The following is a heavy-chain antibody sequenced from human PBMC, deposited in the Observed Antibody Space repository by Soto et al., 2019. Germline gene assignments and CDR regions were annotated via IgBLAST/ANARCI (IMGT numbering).Heavy chain of an antibody. Sequence: PSETLSLTCNISGGPISSFYWNWIRQPAGKGLEWIGRIYRNGYTDYNPSLNGRVTMSVDTSKNQFSLKLRSVTAADTAVYYCVRHGTKTLRDWFDPWGQGMSVTVSS. J-gene: IGHJ5*02. D-gene: IGHD1-1*01. CDR1: GGPISSFY. CDR3: VRHGTKTLRDWFDP. CDR2: IYRNGYT. V-gene: IGHV4-4*07.